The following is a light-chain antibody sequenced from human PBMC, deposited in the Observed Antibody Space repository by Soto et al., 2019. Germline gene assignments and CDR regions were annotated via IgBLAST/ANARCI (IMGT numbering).Light chain of an antibody. CDR1: QSISSW. CDR2: DAS. Sequence: DIPMTQSPSTLSASVGDRVTITCRASQSISSWLAWYQQKPGKAPKLLIYDASSLESGGPSRFSGSGSGTEFTLTISSLQPDEFATYYCQQYNSYPWTFGQGTKVEIK. J-gene: IGKJ1*01. V-gene: IGKV1-5*01. CDR3: QQYNSYPWT.